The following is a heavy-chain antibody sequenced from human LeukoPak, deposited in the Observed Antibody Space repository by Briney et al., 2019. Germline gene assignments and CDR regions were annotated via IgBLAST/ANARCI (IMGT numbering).Heavy chain of an antibody. CDR1: GFRVSDYY. D-gene: IGHD2-2*01. J-gene: IGHJ4*02. CDR2: IKQDGSEK. Sequence: GSLRLSCAVSGFRVSDYYMSWVRQAPGKGLGWVANIKQDGSEKYYADSVKGRFTISRDNAKNSLYLQMNSLRAEDTAVYYCERISPAAMLYFDYWGQGTLVTVSS. CDR3: ERISPAAMLYFDY. V-gene: IGHV3-7*01.